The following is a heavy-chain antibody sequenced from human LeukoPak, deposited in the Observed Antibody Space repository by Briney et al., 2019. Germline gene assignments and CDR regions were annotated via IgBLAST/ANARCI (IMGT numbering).Heavy chain of an antibody. J-gene: IGHJ4*02. V-gene: IGHV4-59*08. Sequence: SETLSLTCTVSGGSISSYYWSWIRQPPGKGLEWIGYIYYSGSTNYNPSLKSRVTISVDTSKNQFSLKLSSVTAADTAVYYCARGLKYYYDSSGYCFDYWGQGTLVTVSS. CDR2: IYYSGST. D-gene: IGHD3-22*01. CDR1: GGSISSYY. CDR3: ARGLKYYYDSSGYCFDY.